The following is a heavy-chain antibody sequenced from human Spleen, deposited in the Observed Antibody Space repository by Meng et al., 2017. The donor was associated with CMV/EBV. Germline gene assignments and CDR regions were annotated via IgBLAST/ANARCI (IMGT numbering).Heavy chain of an antibody. J-gene: IGHJ4*02. Sequence: DSVSSNSAAWNCIRRSPSTGLEWLGRTSYTSKWYNDYAVSVNSRITINPATSQNQFSLQLNSVTPADTAVYYCARVRHSSGWYYFDYWGQGTLVTVSS. V-gene: IGHV6-1*01. D-gene: IGHD6-19*01. CDR3: ARVRHSSGWYYFDY. CDR1: DSVSSNSAA. CDR2: TSYTSKWYN.